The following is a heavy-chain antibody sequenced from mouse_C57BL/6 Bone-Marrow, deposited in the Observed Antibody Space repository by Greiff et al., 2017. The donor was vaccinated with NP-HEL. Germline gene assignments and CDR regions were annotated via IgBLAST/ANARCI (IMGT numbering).Heavy chain of an antibody. CDR2: IYPGDGDT. CDR3: ARGSNYDYAMDY. V-gene: IGHV1-80*01. CDR1: GYAFRSYW. Sequence: QVQLQQSGAELVKPGASVKISCKASGYAFRSYWMNWVKQRPGKGLEWIGQIYPGDGDTNYNGKFKGKATLTADKSSSTAYMQLSSLTSEDSAVYFCARGSNYDYAMDYWGQGTSVTVSS. D-gene: IGHD2-5*01. J-gene: IGHJ4*01.